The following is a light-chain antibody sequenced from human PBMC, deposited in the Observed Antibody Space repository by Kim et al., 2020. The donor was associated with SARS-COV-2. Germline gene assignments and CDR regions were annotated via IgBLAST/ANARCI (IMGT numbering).Light chain of an antibody. CDR2: EDD. J-gene: IGLJ2*01. CDR3: QSYTRSNVG. V-gene: IGLV6-57*04. CDR1: SGSIDDNY. Sequence: NFMLSQPHSVSESPGKTISISCTRSSGSIDDNYVHWYQQRLGGVPIIVIYEDDQRPSGVSDRFSGSIDNSSNSASLTISGLKTEDEADYYCQSYTRSNVGFGGGTQLTVL.